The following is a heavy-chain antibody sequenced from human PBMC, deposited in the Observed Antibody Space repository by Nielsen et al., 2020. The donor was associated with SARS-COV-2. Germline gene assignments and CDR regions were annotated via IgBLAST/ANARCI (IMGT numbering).Heavy chain of an antibody. CDR3: AKDMIVVVITLFFDY. CDR1: GFTFSSYA. Sequence: GESLKISCAASGFTFSSYAMSWVRQAPGKGLEWVSAISGSGGSTYYADSVKGRFTISRDNSKNTLYLQMNSLRAEDTAVYYCAKDMIVVVITLFFDYWGQGTLVTVSS. V-gene: IGHV3-23*01. CDR2: ISGSGGST. J-gene: IGHJ4*02. D-gene: IGHD3-22*01.